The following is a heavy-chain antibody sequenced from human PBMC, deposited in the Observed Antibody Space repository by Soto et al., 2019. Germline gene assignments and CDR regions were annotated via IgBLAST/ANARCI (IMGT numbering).Heavy chain of an antibody. D-gene: IGHD6-13*01. CDR2: INAANGNT. J-gene: IGHJ5*02. CDR3: AREAFTGEQQLVPKWFDP. V-gene: IGHV1-3*01. Sequence: ASVKVSCKASGYIFTNYAMHWVRQAPGQRLEWMGWINAANGNTKYSQKFQGRVTITTDTSASTAYMELSSLRSEDTAVYYFAREAFTGEQQLVPKWFDPWGQGTLVTVSS. CDR1: GYIFTNYA.